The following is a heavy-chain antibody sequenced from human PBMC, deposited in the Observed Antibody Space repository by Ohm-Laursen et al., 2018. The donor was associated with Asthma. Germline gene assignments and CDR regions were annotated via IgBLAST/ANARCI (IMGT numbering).Heavy chain of an antibody. V-gene: IGHV3-21*01. D-gene: IGHD1-26*01. CDR2: IRTASSFI. Sequence: SLRLSCTASGSTFSRYSIHWVRQIPGKGLEWVESIRTASSFIYYADSVRGKFTNSRDNSRNSVYLQMSSLRAEDTALYYCVSIGPEWELPGREYSLHHWGEGTLVTVSS. J-gene: IGHJ1*01. CDR3: VSIGPEWELPGREYSLHH. CDR1: GSTFSRYS.